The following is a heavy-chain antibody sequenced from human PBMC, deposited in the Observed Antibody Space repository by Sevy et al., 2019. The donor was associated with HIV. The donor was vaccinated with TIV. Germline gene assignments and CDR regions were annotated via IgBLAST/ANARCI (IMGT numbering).Heavy chain of an antibody. CDR1: GFIFSSYA. J-gene: IGHJ4*02. CDR2: ISFDGSDK. D-gene: IGHD4-4*01. CDR3: AKDWANDYNNHRPGD. Sequence: GGSLRLSCAASGFIFSSYAMHWVRQAPGKGLEWVAVISFDGSDKYYADSVKGRFTISRDNSKNTLYLQLNSLRPEDTGVYYCAKDWANDYNNHRPGDWGQGTLVTVSS. V-gene: IGHV3-30*18.